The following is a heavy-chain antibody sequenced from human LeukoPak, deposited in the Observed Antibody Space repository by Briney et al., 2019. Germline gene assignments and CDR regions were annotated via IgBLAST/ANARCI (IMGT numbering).Heavy chain of an antibody. CDR3: AKDRRLGYCSGGSCYLDY. Sequence: GGSLRLSCAASGFTFSSYGMHWVRQAPGKGLEWVAVISYDGSNKYYADSVKGRFTISRDNSKNTLYLQMNSLRAEDTAAYYCAKDRRLGYCSGGSCYLDYWGQGTLVTVSS. CDR2: ISYDGSNK. CDR1: GFTFSSYG. J-gene: IGHJ4*02. V-gene: IGHV3-30*18. D-gene: IGHD2-15*01.